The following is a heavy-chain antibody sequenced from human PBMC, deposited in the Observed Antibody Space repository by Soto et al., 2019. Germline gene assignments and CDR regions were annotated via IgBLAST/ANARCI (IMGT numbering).Heavy chain of an antibody. J-gene: IGHJ5*01. V-gene: IGHV4-30-2*01. CDR1: VGSISSGCYS. CDR3: ARAERFPRSSFES. Sequence: PSETLSFTCAVSVGSISSGCYSLSWILQPPGKGLEWIGEVNHSGEATYNPSLQSRVTISLDTTNNHFSLKMTSVTAADTAIYFCARAERFPRSSFESWGKGTQVTVSS. CDR2: VNHSGEA.